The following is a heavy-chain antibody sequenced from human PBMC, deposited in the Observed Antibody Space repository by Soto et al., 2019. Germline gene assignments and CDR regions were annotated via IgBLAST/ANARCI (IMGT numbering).Heavy chain of an antibody. Sequence: QVHLVQSGAEVKKPGSSVKVSCKASGGTLSSYAISWVRQAPGQGLEWMGGFIPIFGTTNYAQKFQGRVTITADESTSTAYMELSSLRSEDTAVYYCTRDRGRRYNDGRGYYYSAYWGQGTLVTVSS. CDR3: TRDRGRRYNDGRGYYYSAY. CDR1: GGTLSSYA. D-gene: IGHD3-22*01. J-gene: IGHJ4*02. CDR2: FIPIFGTT. V-gene: IGHV1-69*01.